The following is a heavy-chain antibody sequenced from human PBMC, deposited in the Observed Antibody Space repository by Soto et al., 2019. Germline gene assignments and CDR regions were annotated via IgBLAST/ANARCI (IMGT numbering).Heavy chain of an antibody. CDR1: GGSISSGGYS. D-gene: IGHD4-17*01. V-gene: IGHV4-30-2*01. CDR3: ASAGNGDDTGFDY. Sequence: QLQLQESGSGLVKPSQTLSLTCAVSGGSISSGGYSWSWIRQPPGKGLEWIGYIYHSGSTYYNPSLKSRVTISVDRSKNQFSLKPSSVTAADTAVYYCASAGNGDDTGFDYWGQGTLVTVSS. CDR2: IYHSGST. J-gene: IGHJ4*02.